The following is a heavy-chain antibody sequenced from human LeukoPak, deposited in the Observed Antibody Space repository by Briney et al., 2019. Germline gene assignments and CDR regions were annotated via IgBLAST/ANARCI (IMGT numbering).Heavy chain of an antibody. CDR1: GFTFSSFG. J-gene: IGHJ5*02. CDR3: AKDWGTTGTTGWLFDP. D-gene: IGHD1-1*01. Sequence: GGSLRLSCGASGFTFSSFGMHCLRQAPGKGLEWVAIWYDGSEKYYSDSVKGRFTISRDNSKNTVYLQMNSLRVEDTAVYYCAKDWGTTGTTGWLFDPWGQGTLVTVSS. CDR2: IWYDGSEK. V-gene: IGHV3-33*06.